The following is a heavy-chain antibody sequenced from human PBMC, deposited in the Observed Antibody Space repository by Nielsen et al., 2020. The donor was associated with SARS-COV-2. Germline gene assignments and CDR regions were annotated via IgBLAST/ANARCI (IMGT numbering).Heavy chain of an antibody. V-gene: IGHV1-8*01. Sequence: SVKVSCKASGYTFTSYDINWVRQATGQGLEWMGWMNPNSGNTGYAQKFQGRVTMTRNTSISTAYMELSSLRSEDTAVYYCARGREYYYGSGSYVFGYWGQGTLVTVSS. CDR2: MNPNSGNT. CDR1: GYTFTSYD. J-gene: IGHJ4*02. CDR3: ARGREYYYGSGSYVFGY. D-gene: IGHD3-10*01.